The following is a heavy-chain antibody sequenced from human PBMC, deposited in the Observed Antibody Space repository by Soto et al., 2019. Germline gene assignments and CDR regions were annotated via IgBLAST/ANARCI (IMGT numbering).Heavy chain of an antibody. D-gene: IGHD1-1*01. CDR1: GGFVSSGSYY. Sequence: QVQLQQWGAGLLKPSETLSLTCAVYGGFVSSGSYYWSWIRQPPGKRLEWIGEMSHSGGTHFNPSHKIRVTISVDTSKNQFSLKMSSVTAANTALYYCARVERGTSTTVLDAFYIWGPGTMVTVSS. J-gene: IGHJ3*02. CDR3: ARVERGTSTTVLDAFYI. CDR2: MSHSGGT. V-gene: IGHV4-34*01.